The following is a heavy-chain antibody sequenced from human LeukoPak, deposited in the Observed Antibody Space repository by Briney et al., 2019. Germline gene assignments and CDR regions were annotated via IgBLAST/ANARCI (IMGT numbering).Heavy chain of an antibody. J-gene: IGHJ4*02. CDR1: GFTFSSYA. CDR3: AKDSHRYSSSWYSSSYFDY. V-gene: IGHV3-23*01. Sequence: PGGSLRLSCAASGFTFSSYAMSWVRQAPGKGLEWVSATSGSGGSTYYADSVKGRFTISRDNSKNTLYLQMNSLRAEDTAVYYCAKDSHRYSSSWYSSSYFDYWGQGTLVTVSS. CDR2: TSGSGGST. D-gene: IGHD6-13*01.